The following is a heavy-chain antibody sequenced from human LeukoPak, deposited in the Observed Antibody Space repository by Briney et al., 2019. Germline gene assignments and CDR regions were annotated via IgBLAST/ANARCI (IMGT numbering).Heavy chain of an antibody. D-gene: IGHD6-13*01. V-gene: IGHV4-31*03. J-gene: IGHJ5*02. CDR1: GGSISSGGYY. Sequence: PSETLSLTCTVSGGSISSGGYYWSWIRQHPGKGLGWIGYIYYSGSTYYNPSLKSRVTISVYTSKNQFSLKLSSVTAADTAVYYCASSGIAAAGSFLPNWFDPWGQGTLVTVSS. CDR3: ASSGIAAAGSFLPNWFDP. CDR2: IYYSGST.